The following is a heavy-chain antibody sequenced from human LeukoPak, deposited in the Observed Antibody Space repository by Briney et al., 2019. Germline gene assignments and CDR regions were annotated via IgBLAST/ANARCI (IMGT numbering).Heavy chain of an antibody. CDR3: ARSSIIAAAGPYYFDY. Sequence: SVKVSCKASGGTFSSYAINWVRQAPGQGLEWMGAIIPIFATANYAQKFQGRVTITADESTSTAYMELSSLRSEDTAVYYCARSSIIAAAGPYYFDYWGQGTLVTVSS. D-gene: IGHD6-13*01. V-gene: IGHV1-69*13. J-gene: IGHJ4*02. CDR2: IIPIFATA. CDR1: GGTFSSYA.